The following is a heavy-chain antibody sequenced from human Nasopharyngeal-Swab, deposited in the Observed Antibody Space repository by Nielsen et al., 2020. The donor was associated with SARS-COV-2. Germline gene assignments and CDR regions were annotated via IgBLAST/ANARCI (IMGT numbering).Heavy chain of an antibody. Sequence: EGSLRLSCAASGFTFSNAWMSWVRQAPGKGLEWVGRIKSKTDGGTTDYAAPVKGRFTISRDDSKNTLYLQMNSLKTEDTAVYYCTTVYDYGDYYYYYYGMDVWGQGTTVTVSS. J-gene: IGHJ6*02. CDR3: TTVYDYGDYYYYYYGMDV. CDR1: GFTFSNAW. CDR2: IKSKTDGGTT. D-gene: IGHD4-17*01. V-gene: IGHV3-15*01.